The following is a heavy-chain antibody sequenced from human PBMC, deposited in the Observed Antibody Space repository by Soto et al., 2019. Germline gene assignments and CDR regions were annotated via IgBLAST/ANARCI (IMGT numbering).Heavy chain of an antibody. Sequence: QLQLQESGSGLVKPSQTLSLTCAVSGGSISSGGYSWSWIRQPPGKGLEWIGYIYHSGSTYYNPSLKSRVTISVDRSKNHFSLKLSSVTAADTAVYYCARAVRYYDILTGYYRGAFDIWGQGTMVTVSS. J-gene: IGHJ3*02. CDR2: IYHSGST. CDR1: GGSISSGGYS. CDR3: ARAVRYYDILTGYYRGAFDI. V-gene: IGHV4-30-2*01. D-gene: IGHD3-9*01.